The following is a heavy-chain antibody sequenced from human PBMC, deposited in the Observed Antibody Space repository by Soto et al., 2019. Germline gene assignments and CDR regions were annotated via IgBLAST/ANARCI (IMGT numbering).Heavy chain of an antibody. V-gene: IGHV4-38-2*02. CDR1: GDSISSGYY. CDR2: IYHSGST. J-gene: IGHJ3*02. D-gene: IGHD6-6*01. Sequence: PXETLSLTCSVAGDSISSGYYSGWIRQPPGKGLEWIGSIYHSGSTYYNPSLKSRVTISVDTSKNQFSLKLSSVTAADTAVYYCARDFGIAALPDAFDIWGQGTMVTVSS. CDR3: ARDFGIAALPDAFDI.